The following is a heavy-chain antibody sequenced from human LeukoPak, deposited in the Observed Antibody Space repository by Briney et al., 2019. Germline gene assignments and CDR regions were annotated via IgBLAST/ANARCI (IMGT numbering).Heavy chain of an antibody. CDR3: ARAFSSGWFGLTRPFDP. D-gene: IGHD6-19*01. CDR1: GGSISSGGYY. Sequence: PSETLSLTCTVSGGSISSGGYYWSWIRQHPGKGLEWIGYIYYSRSTYYNPSLKSRVTISVDTSKNQFSLKLSSVTAADTAVYYCARAFSSGWFGLTRPFDPWGQGTLVTVSS. V-gene: IGHV4-31*03. CDR2: IYYSRST. J-gene: IGHJ5*02.